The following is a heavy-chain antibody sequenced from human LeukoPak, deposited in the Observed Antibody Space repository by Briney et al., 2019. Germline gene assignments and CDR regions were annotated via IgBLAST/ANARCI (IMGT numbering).Heavy chain of an antibody. CDR2: IYYSGST. V-gene: IGHV4-59*12. CDR3: ARSQGGSYYY. CDR1: GVSISSYY. Sequence: PSETLSLTCTVSGVSISSYYWSWIRQPPGKGLEWIGYIYYSGSTNYNPSLKSRVTISVDTSKNQFSLKLSSVTAADTAVYYCARSQGGSYYYWGQGTLVTVSS. D-gene: IGHD1-26*01. J-gene: IGHJ4*01.